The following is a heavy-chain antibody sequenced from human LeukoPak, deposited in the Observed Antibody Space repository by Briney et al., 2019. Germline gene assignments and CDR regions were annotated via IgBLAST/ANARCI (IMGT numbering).Heavy chain of an antibody. CDR1: GYSFTSYW. V-gene: IGHV5-51*01. D-gene: IGHD6-6*01. Sequence: RGESLKISCMGSGYSFTSYWIGWVRQMPGKGLEWMGIIYPGDSDTRYSPSFQGQVTISADKSISTAYLQWSSLKASDTAMYYCARFSDLAARPFDYWGQGTLVTVSS. J-gene: IGHJ4*02. CDR3: ARFSDLAARPFDY. CDR2: IYPGDSDT.